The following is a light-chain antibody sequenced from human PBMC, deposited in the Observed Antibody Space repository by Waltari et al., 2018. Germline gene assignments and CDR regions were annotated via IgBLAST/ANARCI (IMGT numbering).Light chain of an antibody. V-gene: IGKV1-5*03. J-gene: IGKJ3*01. CDR1: QSISDW. CDR2: KAS. Sequence: DIQMTQSPSTLSASVGDKVTITCRASQSISDWLAWYQQKPGKAPKVLIYKASTLINGVPSRFSGSGSGTEFTLTISSLQADDFATYYCQQYNTYPLTFGPGTKVDVK. CDR3: QQYNTYPLT.